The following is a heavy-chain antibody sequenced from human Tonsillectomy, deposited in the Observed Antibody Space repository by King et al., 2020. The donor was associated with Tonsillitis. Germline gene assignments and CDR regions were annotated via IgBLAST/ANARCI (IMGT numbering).Heavy chain of an antibody. J-gene: IGHJ5*02. CDR3: HGWCGHLVEGYSDP. Sequence: VQLVESGGGLVKPGGSLRLSCAASGFTFSKAWMSWVRQAPGKGLEWVGRIKGKADGGTIDYTAPVKGRFTISRDDSTNTLYLQMNSLKSEDTAVYFLHGWCGHLVEGYSDPWGQGTLVTVSS. V-gene: IGHV3-15*01. CDR2: IKGKADGGTI. CDR1: GFTFSKAW. D-gene: IGHD2-15*01.